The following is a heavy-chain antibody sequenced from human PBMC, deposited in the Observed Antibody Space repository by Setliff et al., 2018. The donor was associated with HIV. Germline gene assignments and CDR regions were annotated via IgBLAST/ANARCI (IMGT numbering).Heavy chain of an antibody. J-gene: IGHJ4*02. CDR2: IYASGST. CDR3: ARGREWTRLDY. CDR1: GGSISSYY. V-gene: IGHV4-4*07. Sequence: PSETLSLTCTVSGGSISSYYWSWIRQPAGKGLEWIGRIYASGSTNYNPSLKSRVTMSVDTSKNHFSLKLSSVTAADTAVFYCARGREWTRLDYWGQGTLVTVSS. D-gene: IGHD3-3*01.